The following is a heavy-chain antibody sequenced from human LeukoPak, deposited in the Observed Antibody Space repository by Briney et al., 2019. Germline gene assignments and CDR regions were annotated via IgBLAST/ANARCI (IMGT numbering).Heavy chain of an antibody. D-gene: IGHD3-22*01. CDR2: IYASGST. J-gene: IGHJ3*02. CDR1: GGFIRNLDYY. Sequence: PSETLSLTCTVSGGFIRNLDYYWSWIRQPAGKGLEWIGRIYASGSTNYNPSLKSRVTISVDTSKNQFSLKLSSVTAADTAVYYCARPSTYYYDSSGHGAFDIWGQGTMVTVSS. V-gene: IGHV4-61*02. CDR3: ARPSTYYYDSSGHGAFDI.